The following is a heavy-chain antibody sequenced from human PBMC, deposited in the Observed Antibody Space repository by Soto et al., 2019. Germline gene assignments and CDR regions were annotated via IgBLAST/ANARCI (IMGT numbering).Heavy chain of an antibody. CDR3: AREDSSGYYYNWLDP. Sequence: ASETLSLTCTVSGGSISSYYWSWIRQPPGKGLEWIGYIYYSGSTNYNPSLKSRVTISVDTSKNQFSLKLSSVTAADTAVYYCAREDSSGYYYNWLDPWGQGTLVTVYS. J-gene: IGHJ5*02. D-gene: IGHD3-22*01. V-gene: IGHV4-59*01. CDR1: GGSISSYY. CDR2: IYYSGST.